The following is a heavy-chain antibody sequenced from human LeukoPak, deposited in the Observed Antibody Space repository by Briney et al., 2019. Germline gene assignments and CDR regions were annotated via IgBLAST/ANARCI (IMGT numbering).Heavy chain of an antibody. D-gene: IGHD2-15*01. J-gene: IGHJ5*02. Sequence: SETLSLTCTVSGGSISSSSYYWGWIRQPPGKGLEWIGSIYYSGSTYYNPSVKSRVTISVDTSKNQFSLKLSSVTAADTAVYYCARRSDVYCSGGSCSDNWFDPWGQGTLVTVSS. CDR1: GGSISSSSYY. CDR2: IYYSGST. V-gene: IGHV4-39*01. CDR3: ARRSDVYCSGGSCSDNWFDP.